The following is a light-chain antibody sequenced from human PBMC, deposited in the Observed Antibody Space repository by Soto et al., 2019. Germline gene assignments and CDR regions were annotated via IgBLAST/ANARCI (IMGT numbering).Light chain of an antibody. CDR3: QQYNGYSRT. CDR2: DVS. CDR1: QSISDS. Sequence: DIQMTQSPSTLSASVGDRVTITCRASQSISDSLAWYQQKPGKAPYLLISDVSSLERAVPSRFSGSGSGTEFTLTISSMQPDDFATYYCQQYNGYSRTFGKGTK. J-gene: IGKJ1*01. V-gene: IGKV1-5*01.